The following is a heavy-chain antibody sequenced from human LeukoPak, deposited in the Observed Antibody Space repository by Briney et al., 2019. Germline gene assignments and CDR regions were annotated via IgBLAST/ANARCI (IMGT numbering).Heavy chain of an antibody. CDR2: IIPIFGTA. V-gene: IGHV1-69*13. D-gene: IGHD6-6*01. J-gene: IGHJ6*02. CDR1: GGTFSSYA. CDR3: ALTSLYGMDV. Sequence: ASVKVSCKASGGTFSSYAISWVRQAPGQGLEWMGGIIPIFGTANYAQKFQGRVTIAADESTSTAYMELSSLRSEDTAVYYCALTSLYGMDVWGQGTTVTVSS.